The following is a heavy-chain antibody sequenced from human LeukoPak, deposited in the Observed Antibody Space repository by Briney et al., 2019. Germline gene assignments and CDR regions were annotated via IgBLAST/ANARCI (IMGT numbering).Heavy chain of an antibody. CDR3: ARVPSCSGGSCAHAFDI. V-gene: IGHV3-21*01. Sequence: GRSLRLSCAASGFTFSSYSMNWVRQAPGKGLEWVSSISSSSSYIYYADSVKGRFTISRDNAKNSLYLQMNSLRAEDTAVYYCARVPSCSGGSCAHAFDIWGQGTMVTVSS. CDR1: GFTFSSYS. CDR2: ISSSSSYI. J-gene: IGHJ3*02. D-gene: IGHD2-15*01.